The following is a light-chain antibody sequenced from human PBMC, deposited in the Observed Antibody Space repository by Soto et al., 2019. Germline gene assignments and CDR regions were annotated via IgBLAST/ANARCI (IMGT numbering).Light chain of an antibody. Sequence: DIVMTQSPLSLPVTPGEPASISCRSSQSLLHSNGYNYLEWYLQKPGHSPQLLIYLGSYRAFGVPDRFSGRGSGTHFTLKISIVEADDVGGYYCMQALSVFTFGPGTKVEIK. CDR1: QSLLHSNGYNY. V-gene: IGKV2-28*01. CDR3: MQALSVFT. CDR2: LGS. J-gene: IGKJ3*01.